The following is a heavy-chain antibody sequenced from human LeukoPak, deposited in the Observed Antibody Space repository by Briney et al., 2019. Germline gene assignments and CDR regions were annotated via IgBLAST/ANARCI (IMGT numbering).Heavy chain of an antibody. D-gene: IGHD3-10*01. CDR2: IYTSGST. J-gene: IGHJ3*02. CDR1: GGSISSGSYY. V-gene: IGHV4-61*02. Sequence: SETLSLTCTVSGGSISSGSYYWSWIRQPAEKGLEWIGRIYTSGSTNYNPSLKSRVTISVDTSKNQLSLKLSSVTAADTAVYYCARGTYYPRTDAFDIWGQGTMVTVSS. CDR3: ARGTYYPRTDAFDI.